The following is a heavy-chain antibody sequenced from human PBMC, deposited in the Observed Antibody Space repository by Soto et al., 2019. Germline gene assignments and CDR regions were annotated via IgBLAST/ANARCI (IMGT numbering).Heavy chain of an antibody. J-gene: IGHJ5*02. Sequence: SEALSLTCTVSGASISTYYWSWVRQPPGKGLEWIGYIHDSGSTYYNPSLKSRVTMSLDASRNQFFLQLNSVTAADTAVYYCARESAGSGKNNWFDPWGQGMLVTVS. V-gene: IGHV4-59*01. CDR3: ARESAGSGKNNWFDP. CDR2: IHDSGST. D-gene: IGHD3-10*01. CDR1: GASISTYY.